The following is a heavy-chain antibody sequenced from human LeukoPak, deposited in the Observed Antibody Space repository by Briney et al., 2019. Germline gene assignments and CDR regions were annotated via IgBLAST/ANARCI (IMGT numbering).Heavy chain of an antibody. D-gene: IGHD3-22*01. CDR2: INHSGST. CDR1: GGSFSGYY. CDR3: ARRRDYYDSSGFHDAFDT. J-gene: IGHJ3*02. V-gene: IGHV4-34*01. Sequence: SETLSLTCAVYGGSFSGYYWSWIRQPPGKGLEWIGEINHSGSTNYNPSLKSRVTISVDTSKNQFSLKLSSVTAADTAVYYCARRRDYYDSSGFHDAFDTWGQGTMVTVSS.